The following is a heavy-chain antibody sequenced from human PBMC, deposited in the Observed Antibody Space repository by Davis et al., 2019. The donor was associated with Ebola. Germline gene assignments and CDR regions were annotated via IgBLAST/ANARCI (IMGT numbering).Heavy chain of an antibody. Sequence: SGPTLVKPTQTLTLTCSFSGFSLHTPGVGVAWIRQPPGKALQWLALIYWDETTRYSPWLQSKLIVTKVTSKNQILLVLANVYPLDTAIYFCAHTNLGDIDKYVFDFWSQGTLVTVSS. V-gene: IGHV2-5*02. J-gene: IGHJ4*02. CDR2: IYWDETT. CDR3: AHTNLGDIDKYVFDF. D-gene: IGHD2-8*01. CDR1: GFSLHTPGVG.